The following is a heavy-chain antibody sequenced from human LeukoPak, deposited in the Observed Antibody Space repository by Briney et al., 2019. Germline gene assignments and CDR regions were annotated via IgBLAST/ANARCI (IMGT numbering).Heavy chain of an antibody. Sequence: GESLKISCKGSGYSFTCYWIGWVRQMPGKGLEWMGIIYPGDSDIRYSPSFQGQVTISADKSINTAYLQWSSLKASDTGRYYCAGQDAIAYGSGRDYYYGMDVWGQGTTVTVSS. CDR2: IYPGDSDI. CDR3: AGQDAIAYGSGRDYYYGMDV. CDR1: GYSFTCYW. V-gene: IGHV5-51*01. J-gene: IGHJ6*02. D-gene: IGHD3-10*01.